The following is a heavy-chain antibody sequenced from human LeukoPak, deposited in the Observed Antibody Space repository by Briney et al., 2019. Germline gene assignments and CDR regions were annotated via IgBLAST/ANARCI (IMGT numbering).Heavy chain of an antibody. J-gene: IGHJ3*02. Sequence: GGSLRLSCAASGFTFNSYGMRWVRQAPGKGLEWVAVISYDGSNKYYADSVKGRFTISRDNSKNTLYLQMNSLRAEDTAVYYCAKDPRDGYNDDAFDIWGQGTMVTVSS. CDR1: GFTFNSYG. D-gene: IGHD5-24*01. CDR3: AKDPRDGYNDDAFDI. CDR2: ISYDGSNK. V-gene: IGHV3-30*18.